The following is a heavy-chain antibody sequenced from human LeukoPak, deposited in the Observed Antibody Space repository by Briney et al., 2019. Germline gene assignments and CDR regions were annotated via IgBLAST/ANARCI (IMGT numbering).Heavy chain of an antibody. CDR1: GFTFSSYS. D-gene: IGHD3-3*01. CDR2: ISSSSSTI. CDR3: ARVTYDFWSSPTYYMDV. V-gene: IGHV3-48*01. J-gene: IGHJ6*03. Sequence: PGRSLRLSCAASGFTFSSYSMNWVRQAPGKGLEWVSYISSSSSTIYYADSVKGRFTISRDNAKNSLYLQMNSLRAEDTAVYYCARVTYDFWSSPTYYMDVWGKGTTVTVSS.